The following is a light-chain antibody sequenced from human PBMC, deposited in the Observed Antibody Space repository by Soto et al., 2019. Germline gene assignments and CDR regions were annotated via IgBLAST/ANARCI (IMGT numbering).Light chain of an antibody. J-gene: IGKJ4*01. CDR1: QGIDNS. CDR3: QHYNNSPIT. V-gene: IGKV1-16*01. Sequence: DIQMTQSPSSLSASVGDRVSITCRASQGIDNSVVWIQQKPGKAPKSLIYGASKLLNAVPSRFSGTRYGTDFSLTISSLQPEDFATYDGQHYNNSPITFGGGTKVEIK. CDR2: GAS.